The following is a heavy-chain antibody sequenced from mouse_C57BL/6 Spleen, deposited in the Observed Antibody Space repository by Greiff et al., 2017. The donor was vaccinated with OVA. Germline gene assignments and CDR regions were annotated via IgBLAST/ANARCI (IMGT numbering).Heavy chain of an antibody. CDR2: IYPGSGNT. V-gene: IGHV1-76*01. Sequence: VQLQQSGAELVRPGASVKLSCKASGYTFTDYYINWVKQRPGQGLEWIARIYPGSGNTYYNEKFKGKATLTAEKSSSTAYMQLSSLTSEDSAVYFCARDSLFAWFAYWGQGTLVTVSA. D-gene: IGHD6-2*01. CDR1: GYTFTDYY. J-gene: IGHJ3*01. CDR3: ARDSLFAWFAY.